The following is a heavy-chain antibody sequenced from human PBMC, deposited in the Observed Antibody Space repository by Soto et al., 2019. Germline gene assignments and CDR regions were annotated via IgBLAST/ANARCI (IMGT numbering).Heavy chain of an antibody. CDR2: IYYSGST. CDR1: GGSISGYY. J-gene: IGHJ4*02. V-gene: IGHV4-59*12. Sequence: PSETLSLTCTVSGGSISGYYWSWLRQPPGKGLEWIGYIYYSGSTYYNPSLKSRVTISVDTSKNQFSLKLSSVTAADTAVYYCARAPYYYGSGSYYQIDPVVVYFDYWGQGTLVTVSS. CDR3: ARAPYYYGSGSYYQIDPVVVYFDY. D-gene: IGHD3-10*01.